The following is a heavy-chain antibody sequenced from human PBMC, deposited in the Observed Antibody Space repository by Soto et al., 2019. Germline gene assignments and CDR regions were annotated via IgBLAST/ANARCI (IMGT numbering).Heavy chain of an antibody. Sequence: QVQLQESGPGLVKPSQTLSLTCTVSGGSISSGGYYWSWIRQHPGKGLEWIGYIYYSGSTYYNPSLKSRFTLSVDTSKNQFSLKLSSVTAADTAVYYCARTHNWNNWFDPWGQGTLVTVSS. CDR3: ARTHNWNNWFDP. J-gene: IGHJ5*02. D-gene: IGHD1-1*01. CDR2: IYYSGST. CDR1: GGSISSGGYY. V-gene: IGHV4-31*03.